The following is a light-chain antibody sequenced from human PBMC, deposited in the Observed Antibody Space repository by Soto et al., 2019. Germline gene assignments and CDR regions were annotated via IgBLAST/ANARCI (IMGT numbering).Light chain of an antibody. CDR2: GAS. Sequence: VMTQSPSTLSVSPGERVTLSCRSSQSVGDNLAWFQQKPGQGPRLLIYGASTRATGVPARFSGTGSETDFTLTISGLQSEDSAVYFCQQYNNWPFSFGQGTRLEIK. CDR3: QQYNNWPFS. CDR1: QSVGDN. V-gene: IGKV3-15*01. J-gene: IGKJ5*01.